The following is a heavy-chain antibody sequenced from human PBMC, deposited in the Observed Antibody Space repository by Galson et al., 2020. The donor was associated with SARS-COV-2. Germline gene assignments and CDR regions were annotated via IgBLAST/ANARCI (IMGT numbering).Heavy chain of an antibody. D-gene: IGHD4-17*01. V-gene: IGHV5-51*01. Sequence: GESLKISCKGSGYSFTSYWIGWVRQMPGKGLEWMGIIYPGDSATTYSPPFQGQVTISSDKSISTAYLQWSSLKASDTAMYYCAGGGYGDYACWSYWGQGTLVTVSS. CDR3: AGGGYGDYACWSY. J-gene: IGHJ4*02. CDR1: GYSFTSYW. CDR2: IYPGDSAT.